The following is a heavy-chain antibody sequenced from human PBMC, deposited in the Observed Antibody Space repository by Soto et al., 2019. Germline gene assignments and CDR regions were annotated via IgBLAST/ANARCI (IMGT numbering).Heavy chain of an antibody. J-gene: IGHJ4*02. V-gene: IGHV1-8*01. CDR2: MNPNSGNT. CDR3: ARSYYYDSSGYYNRPSDY. D-gene: IGHD3-22*01. Sequence: GASLKASINASGSSLTSNDINWVRQATGQGLEWMGWMNPNSGNTGYAQKFQGRVTMTRNTSISTAYMELSSLRSEDTAVYYCARSYYYDSSGYYNRPSDYWGLGTLVTVS. CDR1: GSSLTSND.